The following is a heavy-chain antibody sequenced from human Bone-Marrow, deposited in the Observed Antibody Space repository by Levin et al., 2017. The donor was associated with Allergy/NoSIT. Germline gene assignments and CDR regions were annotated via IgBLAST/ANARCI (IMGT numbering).Heavy chain of an antibody. V-gene: IGHV3-30-3*01. CDR2: VSSDGTRK. CDR1: GFTFSRYS. J-gene: IGHJ4*02. CDR3: VREMWFGEADC. Sequence: LSLTCAASGFTFSRYSMSWVRQAPGKGLEWVAVVSSDGTRKYYADSVKGRLTISRDNSNNTSYVQMNSLRSEDTAIYYCVREMWFGEADCWGQGTLVTVSS. D-gene: IGHD3-10*01.